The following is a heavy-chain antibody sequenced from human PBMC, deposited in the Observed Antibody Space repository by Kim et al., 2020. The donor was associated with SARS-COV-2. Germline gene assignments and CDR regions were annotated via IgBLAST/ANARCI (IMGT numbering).Heavy chain of an antibody. CDR3: ARVDWSVVPAAECDY. D-gene: IGHD2-2*01. CDR2: ISSSSSTI. J-gene: IGHJ4*02. CDR1: GFIFSIYS. V-gene: IGHV3-48*04. Sequence: GGSLRLSCAASGFIFSIYSMNWVRQAPGKGLEWVSYISSSSSTIYYADSVKGRFTISRDNAKDSLYLQMNSLRAEDTAVYYCARVDWSVVPAAECDYWGQGTLVTVSS.